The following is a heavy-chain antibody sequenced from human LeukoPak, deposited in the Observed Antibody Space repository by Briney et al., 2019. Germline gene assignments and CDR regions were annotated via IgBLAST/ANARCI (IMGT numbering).Heavy chain of an antibody. CDR2: VHTSGST. D-gene: IGHD5-18*01. CDR3: ARGYTYGHGAMFDF. CDR1: GGSISSDSYY. V-gene: IGHV4-61*02. Sequence: SETLSLICTVSGGSISSDSYYWTWIRQPGGKGLEWIGRVHTSGSTDFSPSHKSRVSISLDTSKNQLSLKLSSVTAADTAVYYCARGYTYGHGAMFDFWGQGTLVTVSP. J-gene: IGHJ4*02.